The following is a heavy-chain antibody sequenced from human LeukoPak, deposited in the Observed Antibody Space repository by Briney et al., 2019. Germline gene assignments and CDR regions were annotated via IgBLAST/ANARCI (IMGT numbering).Heavy chain of an antibody. CDR3: ARDLTWIQLHNWFDP. CDR2: ITNDGSST. J-gene: IGHJ5*02. CDR1: GLTFSSHW. D-gene: IGHD5-18*01. Sequence: PGGSLRLSCAASGLTFSSHWMHWVRQAPGKGLVWVSRITNDGSSTTYADSVKGRFTISRDNAKNSLYLQMNSLRAEDTAVYYCARDLTWIQLHNWFDPWGQGTLVTVSS. V-gene: IGHV3-74*01.